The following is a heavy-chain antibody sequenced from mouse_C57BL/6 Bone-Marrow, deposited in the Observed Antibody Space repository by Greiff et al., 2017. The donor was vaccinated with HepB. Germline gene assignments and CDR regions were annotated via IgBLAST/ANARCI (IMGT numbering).Heavy chain of an antibody. V-gene: IGHV5-4*01. D-gene: IGHD1-1*01. CDR3: AREDYCGSSYWYFDV. CDR2: ISDGGSYT. CDR1: GFTFSSYA. Sequence: EVKLVESGGGLVKPGASLKLSCAASGFTFSSYAMPWVRQTPEKRLEWVATISDGGSYTYYPDNVKGRYTITRNNAKNKLYLQMSHLKSEDTAMYYCAREDYCGSSYWYFDVWGTGTTVTVSS. J-gene: IGHJ1*03.